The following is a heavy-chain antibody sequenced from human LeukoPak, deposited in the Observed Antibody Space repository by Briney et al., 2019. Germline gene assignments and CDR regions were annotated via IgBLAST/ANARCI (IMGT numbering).Heavy chain of an antibody. CDR1: GFTFSSYA. D-gene: IGHD6-19*01. CDR2: ISGSGGST. CDR3: AKDQYSSGWAAPGDDAFDI. J-gene: IGHJ3*02. V-gene: IGHV3-23*01. Sequence: GGSLRLSCAASGFTFSSYAMSWVCHAPGKGLGRVSAISGSGGSTYYADSAKGRFTISRDNSKNTLYLQMNSLRAEDTAVYDCAKDQYSSGWAAPGDDAFDIWGQGTMVTVSS.